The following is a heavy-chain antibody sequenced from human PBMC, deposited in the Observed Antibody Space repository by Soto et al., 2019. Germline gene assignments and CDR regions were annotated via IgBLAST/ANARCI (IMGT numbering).Heavy chain of an antibody. V-gene: IGHV4-59*01. CDR1: GGSISGSY. D-gene: IGHD2-15*01. CDR3: TTSRRTDAEGYSFDY. J-gene: IGHJ4*02. Sequence: PSETLSLTCTLSGGSISGSYWSWIRQTPGKVLEWVGYIHYSGSTNYNPSLKSRVTMSVDSAKNQFSLQLSSVTAADTAVYFCTTSRRTDAEGYSFDYWGQGDLVTASS. CDR2: IHYSGST.